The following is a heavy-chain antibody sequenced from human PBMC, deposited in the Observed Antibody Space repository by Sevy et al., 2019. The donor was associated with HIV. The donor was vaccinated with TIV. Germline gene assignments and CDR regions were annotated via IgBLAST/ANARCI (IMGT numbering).Heavy chain of an antibody. V-gene: IGHV3-21*01. D-gene: IGHD4-17*01. Sequence: GGSLRLSCAASGFTFSTYSMNWVRQAPGKGLEWVSSISSSSNYIYYADSVKGRFTISRNNAKNSLFLQMNSLRHEDRAVFFCARIDYGDYEIPRDYYMDVWGKGTTVTVSS. CDR1: GFTFSTYS. CDR2: ISSSSNYI. J-gene: IGHJ6*03. CDR3: ARIDYGDYEIPRDYYMDV.